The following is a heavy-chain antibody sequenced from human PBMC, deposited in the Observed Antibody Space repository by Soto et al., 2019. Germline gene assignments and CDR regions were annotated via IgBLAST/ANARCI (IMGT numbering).Heavy chain of an antibody. CDR1: GFSLSNARMG. J-gene: IGHJ4*02. D-gene: IGHD3-10*01. CDR2: IFSNDEK. V-gene: IGHV2-26*01. CDR3: ARQSPPPYGSGSYAFDY. Sequence: QVTLKESGPVLVKPTETLTLTCTVSGFSLSNARMGVSWIRQPPGKALEWLAHIFSNDEKSYSTSLKSRLTTSKDTSKSQVVLTMTTVDPVDTATYSCARQSPPPYGSGSYAFDYWGQGTLVTVSS.